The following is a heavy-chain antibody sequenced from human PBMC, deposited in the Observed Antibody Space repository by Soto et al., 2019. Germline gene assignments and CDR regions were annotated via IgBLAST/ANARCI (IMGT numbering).Heavy chain of an antibody. CDR3: TRDRGYSSSWRGAY. D-gene: IGHD6-13*01. CDR2: IRSKVYGGTT. V-gene: IGHV3-49*03. CDR1: GFTFGDYA. J-gene: IGHJ4*02. Sequence: GGSLRLSCTASGFTFGDYAMSWFRQAPGKGLEWVGFIRSKVYGGTTEYAASVKGRFTISRDDSKSIAYLQMNSLKTEDTAVYYCTRDRGYSSSWRGAYWGQGTLVTVSS.